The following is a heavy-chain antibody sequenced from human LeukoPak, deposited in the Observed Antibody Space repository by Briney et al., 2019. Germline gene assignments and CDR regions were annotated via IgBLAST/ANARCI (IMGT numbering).Heavy chain of an antibody. V-gene: IGHV1-46*01. CDR1: GYTFTSYY. CDR2: INPSGGST. J-gene: IGHJ6*02. D-gene: IGHD2-2*01. CDR3: ATVGYCSSTSCSDYYGMDV. Sequence: ASVKVSCKASGYTFTSYYMHWVRQAPGQGLEWMGLINPSGGSTSYAQKFQGRVTMSEDTSTDTAYMELSSLRSEDTAVYYCATVGYCSSTSCSDYYGMDVWGQGTTVTVSS.